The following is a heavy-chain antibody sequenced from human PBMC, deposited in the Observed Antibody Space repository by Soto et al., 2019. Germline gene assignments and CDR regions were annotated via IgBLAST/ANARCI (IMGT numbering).Heavy chain of an antibody. J-gene: IGHJ4*02. CDR3: AKDRVGGTFYTPLAF. D-gene: IGHD1-7*01. Sequence: PGGSLRLSCQASGFNGDNYGMHWVRQAAGKGLEWVAVITYDGSFQYYADSVKGRFTISRDNSKNTLSLHLNTLKPEDTAVYHCAKDRVGGTFYTPLAFWGQGTLVTVSS. CDR1: GFNGDNYG. V-gene: IGHV3-30*18. CDR2: ITYDGSFQ.